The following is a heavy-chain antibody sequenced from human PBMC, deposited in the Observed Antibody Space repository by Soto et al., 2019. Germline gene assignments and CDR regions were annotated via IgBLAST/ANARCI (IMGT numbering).Heavy chain of an antibody. CDR1: GINVSANY. CDR2: VYRGGRG. Sequence: EVQLVESGGGLVQPGGSLRLSCAASGINVSANYMSWVRQAPGKGLEWVSVVYRGGRGYYADSLKGRFTISRDNSKNTIYLQMNNLRAEDTAVYYCATQGAGTSQFYFYFMDVWGKGTTVTVSS. J-gene: IGHJ6*04. V-gene: IGHV3-66*01. D-gene: IGHD6-19*01. CDR3: ATQGAGTSQFYFYFMDV.